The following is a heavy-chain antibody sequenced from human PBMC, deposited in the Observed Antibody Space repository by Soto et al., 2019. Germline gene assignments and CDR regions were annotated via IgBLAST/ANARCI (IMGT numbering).Heavy chain of an antibody. CDR2: ISGSGGST. Sequence: GGSLRLSCAASGFTFSSYAMSWVRQAPGKGLEWVSAISGSGGSTYYADSVKGRFTISRDNSKNTLYLQMNSLRAEDTAVYYSAKDREGERYFAWLLNWFDPWGQGTLVTVSS. J-gene: IGHJ5*02. CDR1: GFTFSSYA. D-gene: IGHD3-9*01. CDR3: AKDREGERYFAWLLNWFDP. V-gene: IGHV3-23*01.